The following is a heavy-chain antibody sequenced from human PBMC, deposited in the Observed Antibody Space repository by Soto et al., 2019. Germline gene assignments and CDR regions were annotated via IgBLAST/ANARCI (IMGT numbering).Heavy chain of an antibody. CDR3: ARDFPYCSSTSCYLY. CDR2: INSDGSIT. Sequence: EVQLVESVGGLVQPGVSLRLSCAASGFTFSSNWMHWVRQAPGKGLVWVSHINSDGSITNYADSVKGRFTISRYNAKKTLYLQMNSMRAEDTAVYYCARDFPYCSSTSCYLYWGQGTLVTVSS. D-gene: IGHD2-2*01. J-gene: IGHJ4*02. CDR1: GFTFSSNW. V-gene: IGHV3-74*01.